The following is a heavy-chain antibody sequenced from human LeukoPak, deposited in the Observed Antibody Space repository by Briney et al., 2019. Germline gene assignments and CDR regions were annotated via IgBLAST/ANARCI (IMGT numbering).Heavy chain of an antibody. J-gene: IGHJ4*02. V-gene: IGHV4-59*01. CDR2: IYYSGTT. CDR3: ARGVYIAAAQYSY. D-gene: IGHD6-13*01. CDR1: GGSISNYY. Sequence: SETLSLTCTVSGGSISNYYWSWIRQPPGKGLEWIGYIYYSGTTNYNPSLKSRVTISVDTSKNQFSLKLNSVTAADTAVYYCARGVYIAAAQYSYWGQGTLVTVSS.